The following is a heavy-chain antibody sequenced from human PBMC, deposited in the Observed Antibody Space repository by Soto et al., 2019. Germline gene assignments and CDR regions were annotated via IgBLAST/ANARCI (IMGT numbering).Heavy chain of an antibody. CDR1: GGTFSSYA. J-gene: IGHJ5*02. CDR2: IIPIFGTA. V-gene: IGHV1-69*12. D-gene: IGHD1-26*01. Sequence: QVQLVQSGAEVKKPGSSVKVSCKASGGTFSSYAISWVRQAPGQGLEWMGGIIPIFGTANYAQKFQGRGTITADESTSTAYMELSSLRSEDTAVYYCASLVGWEPSSTDNWFDPWGQGTLVTVSS. CDR3: ASLVGWEPSSTDNWFDP.